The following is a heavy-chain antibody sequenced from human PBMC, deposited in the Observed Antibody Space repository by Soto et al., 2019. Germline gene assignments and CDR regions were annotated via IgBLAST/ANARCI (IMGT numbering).Heavy chain of an antibody. CDR3: AKGGPYYYESSGYPWLSYGMDV. Sequence: GGSLRLSCAASGFTFSSYAMSWVRQAPGKGLEWVSAISGSGGSTYYADSVKGRFTISRDNSKNTLYLQMNSLRAEDTAVYYCAKGGPYYYESSGYPWLSYGMDVWGQATTVTVSS. CDR1: GFTFSSYA. J-gene: IGHJ6*01. D-gene: IGHD3-22*01. V-gene: IGHV3-23*01. CDR2: ISGSGGST.